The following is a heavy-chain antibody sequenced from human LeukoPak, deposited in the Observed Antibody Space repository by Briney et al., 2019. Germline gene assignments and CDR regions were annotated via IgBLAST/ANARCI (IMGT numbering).Heavy chain of an antibody. D-gene: IGHD2-15*01. Sequence: SETLSLTCTVSGGSISSYYWSWIRQPPGKGLEWIGYIYYSGSTNYNPSLKSRLTISVDTSNNQFSLKLSSVTAADTAVYYCARESCSCGSCYSDYWGQGTLVTVSS. J-gene: IGHJ4*02. CDR2: IYYSGST. CDR1: GGSISSYY. V-gene: IGHV4-59*01. CDR3: ARESCSCGSCYSDY.